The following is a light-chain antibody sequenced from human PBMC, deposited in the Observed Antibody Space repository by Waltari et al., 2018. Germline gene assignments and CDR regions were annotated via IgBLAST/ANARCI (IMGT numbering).Light chain of an antibody. Sequence: SYVLSQPPSVSVAPGQTATVTCGGDNVGGKVVHWYQQKPGQAPLLVIYDDYDRPSWLPERFSASSARDTATLTISRVVAGDEADYLCQVWDDSSDHPVFGGGTKLTVL. CDR3: QVWDDSSDHPV. CDR1: NVGGKV. V-gene: IGLV3-21*02. CDR2: DDY. J-gene: IGLJ3*02.